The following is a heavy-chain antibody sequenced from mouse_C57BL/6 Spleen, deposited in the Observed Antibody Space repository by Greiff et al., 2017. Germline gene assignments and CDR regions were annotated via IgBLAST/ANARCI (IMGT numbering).Heavy chain of an antibody. J-gene: IGHJ3*01. CDR2: FYPGSGSI. CDR3: ARHESDYYGSSALAY. V-gene: IGHV1-62-2*01. CDR1: GYTFTEYT. D-gene: IGHD1-1*01. Sequence: VKLQQSGAELVKPGASVKLSCKASGYTFTEYTIHWVTQRSGQGLEWIGWFYPGSGSIKYNEKFKNKATLTADKSSSTVYMEISRLTSEDSAVYFCARHESDYYGSSALAYWGQGTLVTVSA.